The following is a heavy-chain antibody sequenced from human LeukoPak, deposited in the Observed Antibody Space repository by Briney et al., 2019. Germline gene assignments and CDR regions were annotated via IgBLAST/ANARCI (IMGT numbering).Heavy chain of an antibody. CDR1: GFTFSSYG. J-gene: IGHJ4*02. D-gene: IGHD5-18*01. Sequence: PGGFLRLSCAASGFTFSSYGMHWVRQAPGKGLEWVAVIWYDGSNKYYADSVKGRFTISRDNSKNTLYLQMNSLRAEDTAVYYCAKDPGYSYGYMDYWGQGTLVTVSS. CDR2: IWYDGSNK. CDR3: AKDPGYSYGYMDY. V-gene: IGHV3-30*02.